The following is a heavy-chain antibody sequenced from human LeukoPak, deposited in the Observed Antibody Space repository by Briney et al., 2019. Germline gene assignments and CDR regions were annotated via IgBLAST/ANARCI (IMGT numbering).Heavy chain of an antibody. Sequence: PSETLSLTCTVSGGSISSYYWNWIRQPPGKGLEWIAHIYDSGRTSSNPSLKSRVIISLDTSKNQFSLKLTSVTAADTAVYYCARGANGKPLDYWGQGSLVTVSS. CDR2: IYDSGRT. CDR1: GGSISSYY. J-gene: IGHJ4*02. CDR3: ARGANGKPLDY. D-gene: IGHD4-17*01. V-gene: IGHV4-59*01.